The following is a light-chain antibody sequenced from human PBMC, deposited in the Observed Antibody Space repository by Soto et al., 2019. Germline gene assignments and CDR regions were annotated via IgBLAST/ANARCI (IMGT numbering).Light chain of an antibody. CDR3: CSYVGLSTYV. CDR2: EAT. CDR1: TTDVGNYKG. J-gene: IGLJ1*01. Sequence: QSSLSHPASLSGSPGESITISCTGTTTDVGNYKGVSWYQQHPDKGPQLIIYEATKRPAGVSNRFSGSKSGNTASLTISGLQPEDEADYYCCSYVGLSTYVFGGGTKVTVL. V-gene: IGLV2-23*01.